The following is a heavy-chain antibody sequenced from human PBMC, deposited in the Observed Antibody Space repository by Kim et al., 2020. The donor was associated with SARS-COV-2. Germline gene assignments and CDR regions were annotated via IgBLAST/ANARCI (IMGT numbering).Heavy chain of an antibody. V-gene: IGHV3-11*05. D-gene: IGHD5-18*01. CDR3: ARVSENRGYSYGRLIYFDY. J-gene: IGHJ4*02. Sequence: GRFTISRENAKNSLYLQMNSLRAEDTDVYYCARVSENRGYSYGRLIYFDYWGQGTLVTVSS.